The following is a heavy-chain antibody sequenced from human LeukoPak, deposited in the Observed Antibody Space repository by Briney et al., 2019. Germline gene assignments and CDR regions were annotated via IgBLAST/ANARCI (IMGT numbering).Heavy chain of an antibody. Sequence: PGGSLRLSCAASGFPFSSYAIHWVRQAPGKGLEWVAFIRYDGSNKYYTDSVKGRFTSSRDNSKNTLYLQMNSLRAEDTAVYYCAKGRGWEASYYYYYMDVWGKGTTVTISS. J-gene: IGHJ6*03. D-gene: IGHD1-26*01. CDR1: GFPFSSYA. V-gene: IGHV3-30*02. CDR3: AKGRGWEASYYYYYMDV. CDR2: IRYDGSNK.